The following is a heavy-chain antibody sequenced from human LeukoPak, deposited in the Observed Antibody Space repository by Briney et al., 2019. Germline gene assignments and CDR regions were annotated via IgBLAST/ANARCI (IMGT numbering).Heavy chain of an antibody. J-gene: IGHJ4*02. CDR3: ARDQEGFDY. Sequence: ASVKVSCKASGYTFTSYYMHWVRQAPGQGLEWVGMIYPRDGSTSYAQNFQGRVTVTRDTSTTTVHMELRGLRSEDTAVYYCARDQEGFDYWGQGTVVTVSS. V-gene: IGHV1-46*01. CDR2: IYPRDGST. CDR1: GYTFTSYY.